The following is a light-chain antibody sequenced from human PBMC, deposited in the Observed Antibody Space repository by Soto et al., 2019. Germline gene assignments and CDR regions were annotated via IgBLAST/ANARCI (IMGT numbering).Light chain of an antibody. CDR2: DAS. J-gene: IGKJ4*01. Sequence: IVLTQSSATLSLSPVARATLTYRASQSVSSSLAKYQQKPGQAPRLLLYDASNRATGIPARFSGSGSGTDFTLTISSLESDDFAVYYCQQRGSFGGGTKVDIK. CDR1: QSVSSS. CDR3: QQRGS. V-gene: IGKV3-11*01.